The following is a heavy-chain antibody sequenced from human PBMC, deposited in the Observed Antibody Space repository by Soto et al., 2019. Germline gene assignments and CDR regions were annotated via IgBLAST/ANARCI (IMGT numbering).Heavy chain of an antibody. CDR1: CGSINTGGCY. V-gene: IGHV4-31*03. CDR3: ARESVRGKDSEAFDI. CDR2: IYYSGTT. J-gene: IGHJ3*02. D-gene: IGHD2-21*01. Sequence: PSETLSLTCTFSCGSINTGGCYWSWIRQHPGKGLEWIGYIYYSGTTSYNPSLESRLTVSLDTSKNQFSLRLTSVTAADTAVYYCARESVRGKDSEAFDIWGQGTMVTVSS.